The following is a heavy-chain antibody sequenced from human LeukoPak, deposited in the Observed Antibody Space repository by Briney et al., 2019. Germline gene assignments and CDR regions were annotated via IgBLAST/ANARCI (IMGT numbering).Heavy chain of an antibody. Sequence: GGSLRLSCAASGFTFSSYAMTWVRQAPGKGLEWVSTISSSGYSTYYADSVKGRFTISRDNSKNTLYLQLDSLRAEDTTVYYCAKTTYASNSSGWYNHFDYWGQGTLVTVSS. CDR1: GFTFSSYA. D-gene: IGHD6-19*01. V-gene: IGHV3-23*01. J-gene: IGHJ4*02. CDR2: ISSSGYST. CDR3: AKTTYASNSSGWYNHFDY.